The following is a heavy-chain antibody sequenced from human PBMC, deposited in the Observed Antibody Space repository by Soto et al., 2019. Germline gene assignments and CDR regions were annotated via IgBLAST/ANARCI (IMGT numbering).Heavy chain of an antibody. CDR1: GYTFTSYD. CDR2: MNPNSGNT. Sequence: QVQLVQSGAEVKKPGASEKVSCKASGYTFTSYDINWVRQATGHGLEWMGWMNPNSGNTVYAQKFQGRVTMTRDTSISTAYMELSSLRSEDTAVYYCARERTGTTSNWFDPWGQGTLVTVSS. CDR3: ARERTGTTSNWFDP. D-gene: IGHD1-7*01. J-gene: IGHJ5*02. V-gene: IGHV1-8*01.